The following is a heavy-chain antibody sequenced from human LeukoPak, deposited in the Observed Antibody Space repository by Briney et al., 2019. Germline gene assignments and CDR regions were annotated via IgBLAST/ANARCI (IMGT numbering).Heavy chain of an antibody. CDR3: ARQLRITMVRGVIDAFDI. CDR2: ISSSGSTI. J-gene: IGHJ3*02. CDR1: GFTFSDYY. Sequence: GGSLRLSCAASGFTFSDYYMSWIRQAPGKGLEWVSYISSSGSTIYYADSVKGRFTISRDNAKNSLYLQMNSLRAEDTAVYYCARQLRITMVRGVIDAFDIWGQGTMVTVSS. D-gene: IGHD3-10*01. V-gene: IGHV3-11*04.